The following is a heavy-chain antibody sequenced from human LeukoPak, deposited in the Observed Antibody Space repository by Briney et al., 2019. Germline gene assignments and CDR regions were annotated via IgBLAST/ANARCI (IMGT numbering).Heavy chain of an antibody. D-gene: IGHD5-18*01. CDR1: GFTVSSAC. Sequence: GGSLRLSCAASGFTVSSACMTWVRQTPGRGLEWVSVIYSGGGTYYADSVKGRFTISRDSSKNTLYLQMNSLRAEDTAVYYCAKDTAGIQLWPDAFDIWGQGTMVTVSS. CDR3: AKDTAGIQLWPDAFDI. V-gene: IGHV3-53*01. J-gene: IGHJ3*02. CDR2: IYSGGGT.